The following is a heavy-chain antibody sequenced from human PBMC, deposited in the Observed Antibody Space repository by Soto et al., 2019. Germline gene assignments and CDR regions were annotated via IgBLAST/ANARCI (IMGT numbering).Heavy chain of an antibody. J-gene: IGHJ4*02. CDR2: IYTSGST. CDR3: AREAPGYCSSTSCYTDDFVDTGFDY. Sequence: SETLSLTCTVSGGSISSYYWSWIRQPAGKGLEWIGRIYTSGSTNYNPSLKSRVTMSVDTSKNQFSLKLSSVTAADTAVYYCAREAPGYCSSTSCYTDDFVDTGFDYWGQGTLVTVS. CDR1: GGSISSYY. D-gene: IGHD2-2*02. V-gene: IGHV4-4*07.